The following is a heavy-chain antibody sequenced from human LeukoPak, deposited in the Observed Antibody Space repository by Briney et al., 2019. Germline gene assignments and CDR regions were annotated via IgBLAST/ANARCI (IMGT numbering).Heavy chain of an antibody. Sequence: GGSLRLSCAGSGFMFSRYGMHWVRQAPGKGLEWLALISYDGSKEYYADSVKGRFTISRDNSKNTLYLQMNSLRAEDTAVYYCAKSWSSWYHSPFDYWGQGTLVTVSS. J-gene: IGHJ4*02. V-gene: IGHV3-30*18. D-gene: IGHD6-13*01. CDR1: GFMFSRYG. CDR2: ISYDGSKE. CDR3: AKSWSSWYHSPFDY.